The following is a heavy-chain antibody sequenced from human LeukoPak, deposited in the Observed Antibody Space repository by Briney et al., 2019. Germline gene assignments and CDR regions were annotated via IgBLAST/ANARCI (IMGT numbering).Heavy chain of an antibody. J-gene: IGHJ4*02. V-gene: IGHV3-23*01. CDR3: TKRITATAPFDS. D-gene: IGHD4-17*01. Sequence: PGGSLRLSCAASGFPFSTYGISWVRQAPGKGLEWVSAITGSGDFAKYADSVRGRFTISRDNSKNTVYLRMNSLTVEDTALYYCTKRITATAPFDSWGQGALVIVSS. CDR2: ITGSGDFA. CDR1: GFPFSTYG.